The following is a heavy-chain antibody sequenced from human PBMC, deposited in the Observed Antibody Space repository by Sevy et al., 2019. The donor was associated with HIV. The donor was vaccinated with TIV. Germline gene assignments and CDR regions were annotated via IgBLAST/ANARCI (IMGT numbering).Heavy chain of an antibody. CDR3: ARYSCKSTSCQNWGYYGMDV. D-gene: IGHD2-2*01. CDR1: GGSISGDVYF. Sequence: SETLSLTCTVSGGSISGDVYFWTWIRQHPGKGLEWIGYIHYSRGTDYNPSLKSRVTISVDTSKNQISLNMRSVTAADTAVYYCARYSCKSTSCQNWGYYGMDVWGQGTTVTVSS. V-gene: IGHV4-31*03. CDR2: IHYSRGT. J-gene: IGHJ6*02.